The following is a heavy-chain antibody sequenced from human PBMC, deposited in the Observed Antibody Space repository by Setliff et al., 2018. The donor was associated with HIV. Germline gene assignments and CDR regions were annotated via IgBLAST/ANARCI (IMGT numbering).Heavy chain of an antibody. CDR3: AKTSVGATGLYAFDI. CDR2: IYTTGST. J-gene: IGHJ3*02. D-gene: IGHD1-26*01. V-gene: IGHV4-61*09. Sequence: SETLSLTCTVSGGSIGSGSHYWSWIRQPAGKGLEWIGHIYTTGSTNYNPSLKSRVTISADTSNNQLSLRLTSMTAADTAVYYCAKTSVGATGLYAFDIWGQGTMVTVSS. CDR1: GGSIGSGSHY.